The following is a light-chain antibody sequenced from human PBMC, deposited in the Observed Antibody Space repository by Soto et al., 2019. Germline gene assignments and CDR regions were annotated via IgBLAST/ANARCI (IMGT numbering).Light chain of an antibody. CDR3: QQRSNWPGT. Sequence: EIVLTQSPGTLSLSPGERGTLSCRASQTVSSSYLAWCQQKPGQAPRLLIYDASNRATGIPARFSGSGSGTDFTLTISSLEPEDFAVYYCQQRSNWPGTFGQGTKVDIK. CDR2: DAS. J-gene: IGKJ1*01. V-gene: IGKV3D-20*02. CDR1: QTVSSSY.